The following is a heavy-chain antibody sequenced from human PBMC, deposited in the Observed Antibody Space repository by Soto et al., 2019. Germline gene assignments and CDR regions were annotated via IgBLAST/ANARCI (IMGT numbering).Heavy chain of an antibody. J-gene: IGHJ5*02. CDR2: IYYSETT. D-gene: IGHD3-10*01. CDR1: GGSISSGDYY. V-gene: IGHV4-30-4*01. Sequence: QVQLQESGPGLVKPSQTLSLTCTVSGGSISSGDYYWSWIRQPPGKGLEWIGYIYYSETTYYNPSLKSRVTISVDTSKNQFSLKLSSVTAADAAVSSCARASPAARGDWFDPWGQGTLVTVSS. CDR3: ARASPAARGDWFDP.